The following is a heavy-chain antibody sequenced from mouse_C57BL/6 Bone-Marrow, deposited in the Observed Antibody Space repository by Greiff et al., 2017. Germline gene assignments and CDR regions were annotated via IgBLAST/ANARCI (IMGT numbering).Heavy chain of an antibody. V-gene: IGHV5-15*01. D-gene: IGHD3-1*01. CDR3: ARAPGGAMDY. CDR1: GFTFSDYG. Sequence: EVKLMESGGGLVQPGGSLKLSCAASGFTFSDYGMAWVRPAPRTGPEWVAFISNLAYSIYYADTVTGRFTISRENAKNTLYLEMSSLRAEDTAMYYGARAPGGAMDYWGQGTSVTVSS. J-gene: IGHJ4*01. CDR2: ISNLAYSI.